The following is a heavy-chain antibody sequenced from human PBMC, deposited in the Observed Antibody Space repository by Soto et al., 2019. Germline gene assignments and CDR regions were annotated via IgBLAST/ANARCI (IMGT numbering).Heavy chain of an antibody. V-gene: IGHV1-46*03. CDR2: INPSGGST. D-gene: IGHD2-15*01. CDR1: GYTFTSYY. CDR3: ARLTVAGLDDAFDI. Sequence: ASVKVSCKASGYTFTSYYMHWVRQAPGQELEWMRIINPSGGSTSYAQKFKGRVTMTRDTSTSTVYMELSSLISEDTAVYYCARLTVAGLDDAFDIWGQGTMVTV. J-gene: IGHJ3*02.